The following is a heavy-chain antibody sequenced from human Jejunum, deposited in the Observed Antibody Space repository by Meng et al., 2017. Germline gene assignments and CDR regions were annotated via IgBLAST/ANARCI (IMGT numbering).Heavy chain of an antibody. Sequence: QLAHPGAERQKPWSSVKASCKAPGYTFASYQVYWVRQAPGQGLEWMGRITPKSGGALYTHRFQGRVAMTRDTSINTAYMELSSLTSDDTAVYYCACDQTAPYTGFNYWGQGTLVTVSS. CDR1: GYTFASYQ. V-gene: IGHV1-2*06. CDR2: ITPKSGGA. D-gene: IGHD3-16*01. J-gene: IGHJ4*02. CDR3: ACDQTAPYTGFNY.